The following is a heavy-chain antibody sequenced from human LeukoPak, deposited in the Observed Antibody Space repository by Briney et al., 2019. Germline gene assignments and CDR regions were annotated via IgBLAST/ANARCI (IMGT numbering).Heavy chain of an antibody. CDR2: IYYSGST. CDR3: ARKLYCGGDCSNRFDP. Sequence: SETLSLTCTVSGGSISSYYWSWIRQPPGKGLEWVGDIYYSGSTNHNPSLKSRVTISVDTSKNQFSPKLSAVTAPRTAVYYCARKLYCGGDCSNRFDPWGQGTLVTVSS. CDR1: GGSISSYY. D-gene: IGHD2-21*02. J-gene: IGHJ5*02. V-gene: IGHV4-59*12.